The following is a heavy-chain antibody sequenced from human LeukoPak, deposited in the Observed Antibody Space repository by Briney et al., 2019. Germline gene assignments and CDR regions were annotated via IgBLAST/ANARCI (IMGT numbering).Heavy chain of an antibody. J-gene: IGHJ4*02. Sequence: SETLFLTCAVYGGSFSGYYWSWIRQPPGKGLEWIGEINHSGSTNYNPSLKSRVTISVDTSKNQFSLKLSSVTAADTAVYYCARGHLPDYYYDSSGYYSPFDYWGQGTLVTVSS. CDR3: ARGHLPDYYYDSSGYYSPFDY. CDR1: GGSFSGYY. V-gene: IGHV4-34*01. D-gene: IGHD3-22*01. CDR2: INHSGST.